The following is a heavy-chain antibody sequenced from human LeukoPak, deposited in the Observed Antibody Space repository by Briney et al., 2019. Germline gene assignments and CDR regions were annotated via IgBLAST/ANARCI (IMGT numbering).Heavy chain of an antibody. CDR1: GGSFSGYY. CDR3: ARDEYSSSSFPDY. Sequence: SETLSLTCAVYGGSFSGYYWSWIRQPPGKGLEWIGEINHSGSTNYNPSLKSRVTISVDTSENQFSLKLSSVTAADTAVYYRARDEYSSSSFPDYWGQGTLVTVSS. D-gene: IGHD6-6*01. J-gene: IGHJ4*02. V-gene: IGHV4-34*01. CDR2: INHSGST.